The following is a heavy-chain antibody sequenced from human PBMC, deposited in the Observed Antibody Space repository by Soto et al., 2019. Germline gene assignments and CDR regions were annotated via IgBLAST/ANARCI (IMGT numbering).Heavy chain of an antibody. J-gene: IGHJ6*02. CDR3: ARDPASPLNIVLMVYAPYYYGMDV. CDR1: GFTVSSYA. Sequence: PAWSLRLCCAASGFTVSSYAMHWVRQAPGKGLEWVAVISYDGSNKYYADSVKGRFTISRDNSKNTLYLQMNSLRAEDTAVYYCARDPASPLNIVLMVYAPYYYGMDVWGQGTTVTVSS. D-gene: IGHD2-8*01. V-gene: IGHV3-30-3*01. CDR2: ISYDGSNK.